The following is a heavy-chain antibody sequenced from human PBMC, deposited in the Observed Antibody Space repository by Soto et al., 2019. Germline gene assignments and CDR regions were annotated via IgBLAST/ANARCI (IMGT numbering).Heavy chain of an antibody. V-gene: IGHV3-48*02. CDR1: GFTFSSYS. Sequence: GGSLRLSCAASGFTFSSYSMNWVRQAPGKGLERVSYISSSSSTIYYADSVKGRFTISRDNAKNSLYLQMNSLRDEDTAVYYCSRESRFLEWLSLNRFDPWGQGTLVTVSS. CDR3: SRESRFLEWLSLNRFDP. J-gene: IGHJ5*02. CDR2: ISSSSSTI. D-gene: IGHD3-3*01.